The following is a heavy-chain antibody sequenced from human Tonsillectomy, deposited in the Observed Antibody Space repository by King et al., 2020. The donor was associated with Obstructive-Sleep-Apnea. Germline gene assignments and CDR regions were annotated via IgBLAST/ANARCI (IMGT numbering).Heavy chain of an antibody. CDR3: AGLGGVGNKAWLDP. Sequence: QLQESGPGLVKPSETLSLTCSVSGVSVSSGSYYWTWVRQPPGKGLEWIGYIYYNGSANYNPSLRSRVTMSVDRSKNQFSLSLTSVIAADTAVYYCAGLGGVGNKAWLDPWGRETLVPVPS. CDR2: IYYNGSA. V-gene: IGHV4-61*01. J-gene: IGHJ5*02. D-gene: IGHD3-16*01. CDR1: GVSVSSGSYY.